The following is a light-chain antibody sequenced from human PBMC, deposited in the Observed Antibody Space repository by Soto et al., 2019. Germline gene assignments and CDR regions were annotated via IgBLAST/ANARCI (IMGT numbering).Light chain of an antibody. CDR2: DAS. CDR3: QQYAHLPIT. Sequence: DIQMAQSPSSLSASVGDRFTITGQASQDISNYLTWYQQKIGKAPKLLIYDASNLEAGVPSKFSGSGSGTDFTFTISSLQPEDFATYYCQQYAHLPITFGQGTRLEI. CDR1: QDISNY. V-gene: IGKV1-33*01. J-gene: IGKJ5*01.